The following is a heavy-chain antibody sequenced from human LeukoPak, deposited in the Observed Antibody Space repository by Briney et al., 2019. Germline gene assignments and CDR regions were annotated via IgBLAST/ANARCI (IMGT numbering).Heavy chain of an antibody. CDR1: GGSIGSYY. J-gene: IGHJ2*01. CDR3: ARDRGDWYFDL. V-gene: IGHV4-59*01. Sequence: PSETLSLTCTVSGGSIGSYYWSWIRQPPGKGLEWIGYIYYSGSTNYNPSLKSRVTISVDTSKNQFSLKLSSVTAADTAVYYCARDRGDWYFDLWGRGTLVTVSS. D-gene: IGHD3-10*01. CDR2: IYYSGST.